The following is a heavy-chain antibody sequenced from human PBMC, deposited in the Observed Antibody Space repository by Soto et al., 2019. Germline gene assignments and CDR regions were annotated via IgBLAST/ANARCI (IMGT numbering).Heavy chain of an antibody. CDR3: GRDLSPAVGNLFFDAFDI. CDR2: IRKDASVI. Sequence: EVQLVESGGDLVQPGGSLRLSCAASGFTFSTYWMTWVRQAPGRGLEWVTNIRKDASVIHYADSVEGRFTISRDNAKKSLYLPISSLRAEDTAVYFCGRDLSPAVGNLFFDAFDIWGQGTVVTVSS. D-gene: IGHD2-2*01. V-gene: IGHV3-7*01. CDR1: GFTFSTYW. J-gene: IGHJ3*02.